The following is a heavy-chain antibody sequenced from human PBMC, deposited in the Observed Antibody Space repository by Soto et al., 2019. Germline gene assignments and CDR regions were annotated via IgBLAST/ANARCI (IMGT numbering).Heavy chain of an antibody. CDR3: ARSVAVPGAHIDY. D-gene: IGHD6-19*01. J-gene: IGHJ4*02. V-gene: IGHV4-59*01. CDR2: VYYAGST. CDR1: GGSISGSY. Sequence: SETLSLTCSVSGGSISGSYWSWIRQSPGKGLEWLGYVYYAGSTNYSPSLRSRVSISVDTSKNEFSLRLSSVTAADTAVYFCARSVAVPGAHIDYWGQGTQVTVSS.